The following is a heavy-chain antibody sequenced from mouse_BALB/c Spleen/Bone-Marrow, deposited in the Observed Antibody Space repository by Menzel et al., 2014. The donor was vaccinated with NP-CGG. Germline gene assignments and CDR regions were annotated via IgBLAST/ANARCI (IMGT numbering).Heavy chain of an antibody. V-gene: IGHV14-3*02. J-gene: IGHJ4*01. CDR3: ARYYYGSSYAMDY. CDR2: IDPANGNT. D-gene: IGHD1-1*01. Sequence: VHVKQSGAELVKPGASVKLSCTASGFNIKDTYMHWVKQRPEQGLEWIGGIDPANGNTKYDPKFQGKATITADTSSNTAYLQLSSLTSEDTAVYYCARYYYGSSYAMDYWGQGTSVTVSS. CDR1: GFNIKDTY.